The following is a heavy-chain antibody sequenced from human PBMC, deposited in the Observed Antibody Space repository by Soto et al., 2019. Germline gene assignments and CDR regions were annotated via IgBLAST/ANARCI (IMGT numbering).Heavy chain of an antibody. V-gene: IGHV3-23*01. Sequence: GGSLRLSCAASGFTFSSYAMSWVRQAPGKGLEWVSAISGSGGSTYYADSVKDRFTISRDISKNTLYLKMNSLRAEDTAVYYCATVSYSTIVRGAKNWFDPLGQGTLVTVSS. CDR2: ISGSGGST. CDR3: ATVSYSTIVRGAKNWFDP. J-gene: IGHJ5*02. D-gene: IGHD3-10*01. CDR1: GFTFSSYA.